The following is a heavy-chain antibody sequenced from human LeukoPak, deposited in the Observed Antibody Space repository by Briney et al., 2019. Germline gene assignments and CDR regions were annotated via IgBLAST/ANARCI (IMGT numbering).Heavy chain of an antibody. Sequence: GGSLRLSCAASGFTFSSYAMSWVRQAPGKGLEWVSAISGSGGSTYYADSVKGRSTISRDNPKNTLYLQMNSLRAEDTAVYYCAKDWCSGGSCLYFDYWGQGTLVTVSS. CDR1: GFTFSSYA. J-gene: IGHJ4*02. D-gene: IGHD2-15*01. V-gene: IGHV3-23*01. CDR2: ISGSGGST. CDR3: AKDWCSGGSCLYFDY.